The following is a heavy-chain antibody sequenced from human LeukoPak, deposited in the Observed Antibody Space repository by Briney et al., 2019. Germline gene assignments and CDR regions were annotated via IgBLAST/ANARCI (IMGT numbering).Heavy chain of an antibody. V-gene: IGHV1-2*06. CDR2: INTNRGGT. J-gene: IGHJ4*02. CDR1: GYTLTDYY. CDR3: ARVGEVVAATSGYY. Sequence: GSSVTVSCKPSGYTLTDYYMYWVRQAPAQGLEWVGRINTNRGGTNYAQKSQGSVTMTPDKTISKASMELNRSMSDATAVYYCARVGEVVAATSGYYWGQGTLVTVSS. D-gene: IGHD2-15*01.